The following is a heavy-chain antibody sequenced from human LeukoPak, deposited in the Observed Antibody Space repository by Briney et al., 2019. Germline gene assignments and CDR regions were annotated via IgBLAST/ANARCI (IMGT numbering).Heavy chain of an antibody. CDR3: ARDYPYSSSWYRGWFDP. J-gene: IGHJ5*02. Sequence: SETPSLTCTVSGGSISSGGYYWSWIRQHPGKGLEWIGYIYYSGSTNYNPSLKSRVTISVDTSKNQFSLKLSSVTAAGTAVYYCARDYPYSSSWYRGWFDPWGQGTLVTVSS. V-gene: IGHV4-61*08. D-gene: IGHD6-13*01. CDR1: GGSISSGGYY. CDR2: IYYSGST.